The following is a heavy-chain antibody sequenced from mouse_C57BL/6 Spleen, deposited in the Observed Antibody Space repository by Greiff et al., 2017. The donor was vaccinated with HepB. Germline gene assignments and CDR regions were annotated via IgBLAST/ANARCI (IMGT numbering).Heavy chain of an antibody. CDR3: ARSSPRYAMDY. J-gene: IGHJ4*01. CDR2: ISYSGST. V-gene: IGHV3-1*01. Sequence: EVKLVESGPGMVKPSQSLSLTCTVTGYSITSGYDWHWIRHFPGNKLEWMGYISYSGSTNYNPSLKSRISITHDTSKNHFFLKLNSVTTEDTATYYCARSSPRYAMDYWGQGTSVTVSS. D-gene: IGHD1-1*01. CDR1: GYSITSGYD.